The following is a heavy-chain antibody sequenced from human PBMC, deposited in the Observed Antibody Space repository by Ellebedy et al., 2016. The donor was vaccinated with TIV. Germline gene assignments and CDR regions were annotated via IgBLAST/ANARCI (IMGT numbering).Heavy chain of an antibody. CDR3: ARRLLRDGYFDY. CDR2: MWYDGRNK. D-gene: IGHD5-24*01. V-gene: IGHV3-33*01. J-gene: IGHJ4*02. CDR1: GFNFNTYG. Sequence: GESLKISXAASGFNFNTYGMHWVRQAPGKGLEWVAVMWYDGRNKAYVDSVKGRFTISRDNSKSTLYLEMNSLRVEDTAVYYCARRLLRDGYFDYWGQGTLVTVSS.